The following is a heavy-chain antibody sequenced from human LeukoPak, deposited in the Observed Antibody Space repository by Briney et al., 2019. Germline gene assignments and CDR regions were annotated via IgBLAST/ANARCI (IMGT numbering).Heavy chain of an antibody. Sequence: VASVKVSCKASGYTFTSYGISWVRQAPGQGLEWMGCISAYNGNTNYAQKLKGRVTMTTDTSTSTAYMELRSLRADDTAVYYCASGSYDFWSAQGYYYMDVWGKGTTVTVSS. D-gene: IGHD3-3*01. V-gene: IGHV1-18*01. CDR1: GYTFTSYG. CDR2: ISAYNGNT. CDR3: ASGSYDFWSAQGYYYMDV. J-gene: IGHJ6*03.